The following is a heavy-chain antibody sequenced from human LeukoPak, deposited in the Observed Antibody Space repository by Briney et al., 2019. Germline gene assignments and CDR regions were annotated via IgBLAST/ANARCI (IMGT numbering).Heavy chain of an antibody. Sequence: PSETLSLTXTVSGYPISSGYYWGWIRQPPGKGLEWIGSIHHSGSTYYKPSLKSRLTISVDTSKNQFSLKLSSVTAADTAVYYCATYSNYIDYWGQGTLVTVSS. V-gene: IGHV4-38-2*02. CDR1: GYPISSGYY. D-gene: IGHD4-11*01. CDR2: IHHSGST. J-gene: IGHJ4*02. CDR3: ATYSNYIDY.